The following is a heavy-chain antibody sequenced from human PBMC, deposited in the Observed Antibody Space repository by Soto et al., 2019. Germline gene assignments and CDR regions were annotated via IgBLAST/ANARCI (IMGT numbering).Heavy chain of an antibody. D-gene: IGHD3-22*01. CDR3: ARDGDYYDSSGKGMRPLQPFDY. J-gene: IGHJ4*02. V-gene: IGHV4-39*07. CDR2: MYYSGST. Sequence: PSETLSLTCTVSGGSISSSNYFWGWIRQPPGKGLEWIGSMYYSGSTNYNPSLKSRVTISVDTTKNQFSLKLSSVTAADTAVYYCARDGDYYDSSGKGMRPLQPFDYWGQGTLVPSPQ. CDR1: GGSISSSNYF.